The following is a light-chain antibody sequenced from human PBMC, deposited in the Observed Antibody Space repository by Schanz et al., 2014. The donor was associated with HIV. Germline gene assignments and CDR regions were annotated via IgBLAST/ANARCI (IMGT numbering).Light chain of an antibody. Sequence: QSALTQPPSASGSPGQSVTISCTGTSSDVGGYNYVSWYQLRPGKAPQLMIYEVTKRPSGVPDRFSGSKSGNTASLTVSGLQAEDEADYYCSSYAGSNVIFGGATKLTVL. J-gene: IGLJ2*01. CDR3: SSYAGSNVI. V-gene: IGLV2-8*01. CDR1: SSDVGGYNY. CDR2: EVT.